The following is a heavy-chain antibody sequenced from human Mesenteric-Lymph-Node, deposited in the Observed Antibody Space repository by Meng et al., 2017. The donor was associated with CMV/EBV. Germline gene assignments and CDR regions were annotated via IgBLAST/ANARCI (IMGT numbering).Heavy chain of an antibody. CDR3: ARGWRVQTNWFDP. Sequence: VSGRSLASGGYSWHWSRQAPGKVLEWIGYIYYSGNTYYNPSLKSRFTISLDASKNQFSLRLNSVTAADTAVYYCARGWRVQTNWFDPWGQGTLVTVSS. CDR1: GRSLASGGYS. D-gene: IGHD1-1*01. V-gene: IGHV4-30-2*01. CDR2: IYYSGNT. J-gene: IGHJ5*02.